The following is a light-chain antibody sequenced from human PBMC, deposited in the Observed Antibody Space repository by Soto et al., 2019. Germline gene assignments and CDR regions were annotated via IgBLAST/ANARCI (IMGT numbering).Light chain of an antibody. Sequence: QSALTQPPSASGTPGQRVTISCSGGSSNIGRNSVSWYQQVPGTAPKLIIFNNNERPSGIPGRFSGSKSGASASLAIVGLQSEDEADYFCASWDDNLNGPPLFGGGTKLTVL. CDR3: ASWDDNLNGPPL. J-gene: IGLJ2*01. CDR1: SSNIGRNS. V-gene: IGLV1-44*01. CDR2: NNN.